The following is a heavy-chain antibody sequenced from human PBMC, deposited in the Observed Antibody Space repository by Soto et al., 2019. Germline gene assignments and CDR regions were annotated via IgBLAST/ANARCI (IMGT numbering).Heavy chain of an antibody. CDR1: GYTFSKYD. Sequence: QVQLVQSGTEVKTPGASVKVSCKTSGYTFSKYDISWVRQAPGQGLEWMGLITANSGRANYPQKLQGRVTMTTDTSTSTAYMELGSLRSDDTAVYYCVRQYFDFWTDFPDFDYWGQGTLVTVSS. V-gene: IGHV1-18*01. J-gene: IGHJ4*02. CDR2: ITANSGRA. CDR3: VRQYFDFWTDFPDFDY. D-gene: IGHD3-3*01.